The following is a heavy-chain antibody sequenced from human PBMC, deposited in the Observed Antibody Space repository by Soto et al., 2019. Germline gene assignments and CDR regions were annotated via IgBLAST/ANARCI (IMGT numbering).Heavy chain of an antibody. V-gene: IGHV3-23*01. J-gene: IGHJ4*02. CDR1: GFTFSSYA. CDR2: ISGSGGST. D-gene: IGHD4-17*01. Sequence: GGSLRLSCAASGFTFSSYATSWVRQAPGKGLEWVSAISGSGGSTYYADSVKGRFTISRGKSKNTLYLQMNSLRAEDTAVYYCAKDVSGGATVFDYWGQGTLVTVSS. CDR3: AKDVSGGATVFDY.